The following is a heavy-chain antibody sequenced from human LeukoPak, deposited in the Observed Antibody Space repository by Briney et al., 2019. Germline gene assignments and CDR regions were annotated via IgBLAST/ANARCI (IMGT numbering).Heavy chain of an antibody. V-gene: IGHV3-7*03. D-gene: IGHD3-16*02. J-gene: IGHJ4*02. Sequence: GGSLRLSCAASGFTFSSYWMSWVRQAPGKGLEWVANIKHDGSEKYSVDSVKGRFTISRDNAKNSLSLQMNSLRAEDTAVYYCAKDSYYDYVWGSYRYTNQFDYWGQGTLVTVSS. CDR3: AKDSYYDYVWGSYRYTNQFDY. CDR1: GFTFSSYW. CDR2: IKHDGSEK.